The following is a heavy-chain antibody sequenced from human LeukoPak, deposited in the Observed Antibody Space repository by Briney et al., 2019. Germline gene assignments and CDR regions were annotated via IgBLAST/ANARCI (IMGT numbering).Heavy chain of an antibody. CDR1: GYSFTSYW. J-gene: IGHJ5*02. Sequence: GESLKISCKGSGYSFTSYWISWVRQMPGKGLEWMGRIDPSDSYTNYSPSFQGHVTISADKSISTAYLQWSSLKASDTAMYYCAGEIGYYTAMPYNWFDPWGQGTLVTVSS. D-gene: IGHD5-18*01. CDR2: IDPSDSYT. V-gene: IGHV5-10-1*01. CDR3: AGEIGYYTAMPYNWFDP.